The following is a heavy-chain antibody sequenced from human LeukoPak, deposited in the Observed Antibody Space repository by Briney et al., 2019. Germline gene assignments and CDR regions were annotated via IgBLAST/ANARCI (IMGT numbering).Heavy chain of an antibody. CDR3: AKDPRITMIVVVPNWFDP. D-gene: IGHD3-22*01. CDR1: GFTFSDYY. CDR2: ISSSGSTI. J-gene: IGHJ5*02. V-gene: IGHV3-11*01. Sequence: GGSLRLSCAASGFTFSDYYMSWIRQAPGKGLEWVSYISSSGSTIYYADSVKGRFTISRDNAKNSLYLQMNSLRAEDTAVYYCAKDPRITMIVVVPNWFDPWGQGTLVTVSS.